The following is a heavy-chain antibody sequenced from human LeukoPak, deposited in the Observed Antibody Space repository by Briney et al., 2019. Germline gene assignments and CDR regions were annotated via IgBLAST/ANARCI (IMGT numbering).Heavy chain of an antibody. V-gene: IGHV1-8*01. J-gene: IGHJ4*02. D-gene: IGHD4-17*01. CDR3: ARGDFGDYFLDY. Sequence: ASVKVSCKASGYTFSSYDINWVRQATGQGLEWMGWMNPDSGNTDYAQRFQGRVTMTRNTSISTAYMELSSLRSEDTAVYYCARGDFGDYFLDYWGQGTLVTVSS. CDR2: MNPDSGNT. CDR1: GYTFSSYD.